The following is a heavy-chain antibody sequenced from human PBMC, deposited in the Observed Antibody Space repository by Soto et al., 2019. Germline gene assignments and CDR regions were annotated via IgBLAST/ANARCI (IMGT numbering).Heavy chain of an antibody. CDR3: ARDKTNGAFDI. CDR2: IYYSGST. V-gene: IGHV4-39*07. Sequence: SETLSLTCTVSGGSISSSSYYWGWIRQPPGKGLEWIGSIYYSGSTYYNPSLKSRVTISVDTSKNQFSLKLSSVTAADTAVYYCARDKTNGAFDIWGQGTMVTVSS. CDR1: GGSISSSSYY. J-gene: IGHJ3*02.